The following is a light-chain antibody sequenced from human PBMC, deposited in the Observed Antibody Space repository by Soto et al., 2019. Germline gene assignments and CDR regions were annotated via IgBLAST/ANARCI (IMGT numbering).Light chain of an antibody. J-gene: IGKJ4*01. CDR1: QGISIY. CDR2: DAS. V-gene: IGKV1-27*01. CDR3: QKYNGAPLT. Sequence: DIQMTQSPSSLSASVEDRVTIACRASQGISIYLAWYQQKPGKVPQLLIYDASTLQSGVPSRFSGSGSGTDFTLTISGLQLEDVATYYCQKYNGAPLTFGGGTKVEIK.